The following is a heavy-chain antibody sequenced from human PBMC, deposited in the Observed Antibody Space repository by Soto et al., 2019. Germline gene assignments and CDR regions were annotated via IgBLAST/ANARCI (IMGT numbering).Heavy chain of an antibody. CDR2: INHSGST. V-gene: IGHV4-34*01. D-gene: IGHD2-15*01. CDR1: GGSFSGYY. CDR3: ASSYCSGGSCYLARGDWFDP. J-gene: IGHJ5*02. Sequence: LSETLSLTCAVYGGSFSGYYWSWIRQPPGKGLEWIGEINHSGSTNYNPSLKSRVTISVDTSKNQFSLKLSSVTAADTAVYYCASSYCSGGSCYLARGDWFDPWGQGTLVTVSS.